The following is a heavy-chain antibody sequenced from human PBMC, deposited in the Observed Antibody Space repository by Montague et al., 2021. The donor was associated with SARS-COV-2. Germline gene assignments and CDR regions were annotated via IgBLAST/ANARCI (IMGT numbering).Heavy chain of an antibody. V-gene: IGHV3-23*01. CDR2: VSDTGGGT. CDR3: AKDDSSGNYYNGLYEN. J-gene: IGHJ4*02. CDR1: GFTFKNYA. Sequence: CLRLSCAASGFTFKNYAMGWVRQAPGKGLEWVSAVSDTGGGTYYADSVKGRFTISRDNGRNSVHLQMNSLRAEDTALYYCAKDDSSGNYYNGLYENWGQGTRVTVSS. D-gene: IGHD3-10*01.